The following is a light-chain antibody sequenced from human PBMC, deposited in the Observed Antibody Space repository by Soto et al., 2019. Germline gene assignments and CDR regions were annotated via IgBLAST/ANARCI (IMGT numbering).Light chain of an antibody. J-gene: IGKJ4*01. V-gene: IGKV3-20*01. CDR3: EQYGSTPLT. CDR1: QSVANNS. Sequence: EIVLTQSPGTLSLSPGERATLSCRASQSVANNSLAWYQQKPGQAPRFLIYDASSRATVIPDRFSGSGSGTDFTLTISRLEPEDFAVYYCEQYGSTPLTFGGGTKVEIK. CDR2: DAS.